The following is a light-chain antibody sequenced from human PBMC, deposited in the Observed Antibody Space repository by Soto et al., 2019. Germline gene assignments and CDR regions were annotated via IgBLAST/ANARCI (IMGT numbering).Light chain of an antibody. CDR3: QQRSSAIT. CDR2: DAS. J-gene: IGKJ5*01. CDR1: QSVSSH. V-gene: IGKV3-11*01. Sequence: EIVLAQSPATLSLSPGERATLSCRASQSVSSHLAWFQQRPGQAPRLLIYDASNRATGIPARFSGRGSGTDFTLTISSLEPEDFAVYYCQQRSSAITFGQGTGLKIK.